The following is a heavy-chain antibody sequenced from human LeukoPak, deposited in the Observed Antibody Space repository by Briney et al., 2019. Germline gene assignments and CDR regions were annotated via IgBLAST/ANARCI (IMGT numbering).Heavy chain of an antibody. Sequence: GASVKVSCKASGYSFTTNGVTWVRQAPGQGLEWMGWISAHNGDTNYAQKLQGRVTMTTDTSTSTAYMELKSLRSDDTAVYYCARVTRPRNSYCSSTSCYLRYYMDVWGKGTTVTVSS. D-gene: IGHD2-2*01. CDR1: GYSFTTNG. J-gene: IGHJ6*03. CDR3: ARVTRPRNSYCSSTSCYLRYYMDV. CDR2: ISAHNGDT. V-gene: IGHV1-18*01.